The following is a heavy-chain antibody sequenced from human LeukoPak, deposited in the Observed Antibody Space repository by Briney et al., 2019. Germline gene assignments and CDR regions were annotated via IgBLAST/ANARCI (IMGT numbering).Heavy chain of an antibody. CDR1: GVSISSYF. CDR2: IYTSVIT. Sequence: PSETLSLIFTVSGVSISSYFWRWIRQPAGKGLEWIGLIYTSVITNYTPSPKSRFTMSVDTSTNQFSLKRTSVTAADTAVYYFARAVRAPDIWGQGTMVTVSS. J-gene: IGHJ3*02. V-gene: IGHV4-4*07. CDR3: ARAVRAPDI.